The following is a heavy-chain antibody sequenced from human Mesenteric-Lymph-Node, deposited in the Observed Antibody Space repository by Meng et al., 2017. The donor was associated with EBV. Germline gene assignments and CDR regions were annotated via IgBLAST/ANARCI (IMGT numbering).Heavy chain of an antibody. Sequence: ASGPGLVKPSGPLSLPVGVPVGPISSSNWWSWARQSPGKGLEWIGQIYHNGDTNYNPSLKSRVLISVDKSKNQFSLRLNSVTAADTAVYYCARDVQMATIWGQGTLVTVSS. CDR2: IYHNGDT. D-gene: IGHD5-24*01. V-gene: IGHV4-4*02. J-gene: IGHJ4*02. CDR3: ARDVQMATI. CDR1: VGPISSSNW.